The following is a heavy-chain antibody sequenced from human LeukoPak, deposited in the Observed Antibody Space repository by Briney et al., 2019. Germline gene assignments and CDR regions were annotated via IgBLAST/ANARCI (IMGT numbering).Heavy chain of an antibody. V-gene: IGHV3-30*04. Sequence: TGGSLRLSRTASGFTISGDAMHWVRQAPGKGLQWVAHISFDGSYKYYADSVKGRFTISRDNSKNTLYLQMNSLRTDDTALFYCARETLDALDLWGPGTLVTVSS. J-gene: IGHJ3*01. CDR3: ARETLDALDL. CDR1: GFTISGDA. CDR2: ISFDGSYK.